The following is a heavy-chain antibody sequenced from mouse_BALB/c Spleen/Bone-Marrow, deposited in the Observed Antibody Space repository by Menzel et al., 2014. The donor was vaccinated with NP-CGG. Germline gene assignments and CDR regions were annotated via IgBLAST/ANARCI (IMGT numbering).Heavy chain of an antibody. D-gene: IGHD2-1*01. CDR2: IDPETGGT. CDR1: GYTFTDYE. V-gene: IGHV1-15*01. Sequence: QVQLQQSGAELVRPGASVALSCKASGYTFTDYEMHWVKQTPVHGLEWIGAIDPETGGTAYNQKFKGKATLTADKSSSTACMELRSLTSEDSAVYYCTRSLYGNYVMDFWGQGTSVTVSS. J-gene: IGHJ4*01. CDR3: TRSLYGNYVMDF.